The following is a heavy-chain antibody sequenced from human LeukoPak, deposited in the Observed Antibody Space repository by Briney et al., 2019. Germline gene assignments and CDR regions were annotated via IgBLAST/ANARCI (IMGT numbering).Heavy chain of an antibody. D-gene: IGHD3-22*01. J-gene: IGHJ2*01. CDR3: ARDSRYDSSGYYYWYFDL. CDR2: IYRGGST. V-gene: IGHV3-66*02. CDR1: GFTVSSNY. Sequence: EGSLRLSCAASGFTVSSNYMSWVRQAPGKGLEWVSVIYRGGSTYYADSVKGRFTISRDNSKNTLYLQMNSLRAEDTAVYYCARDSRYDSSGYYYWYFDLWGRGTLVTVSS.